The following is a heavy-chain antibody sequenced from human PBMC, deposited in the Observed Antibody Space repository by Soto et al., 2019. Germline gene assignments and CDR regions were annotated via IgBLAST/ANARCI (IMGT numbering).Heavy chain of an antibody. V-gene: IGHV4-59*01. J-gene: IGHJ4*02. D-gene: IGHD3-16*01. CDR2: IYYSGST. CDR1: GGSISSYY. Sequence: QVQLQESGPGLVKPSETLSLTCTVSGGSISSYYWSWIRQPPGKGLEWIGYIYYSGSTNYNPSLNSRVTISVDTSKNQFALKLSSVTAADTAVYYCARDEGMGGGIDYWGQGTLVTVSS. CDR3: ARDEGMGGGIDY.